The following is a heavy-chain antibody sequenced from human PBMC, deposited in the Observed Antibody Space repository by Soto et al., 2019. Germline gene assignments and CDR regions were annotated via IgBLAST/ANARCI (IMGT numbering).Heavy chain of an antibody. CDR2: INDSGSS. Sequence: QVQLQQWGAGLLKPSETLSLTCAVYGGSFSGYYWSWIRQPPGKGLEWIGEINDSGSSNYNPSLKSRVTISVDTPKNQFSPKLSSVTAADTAVFYCARGSLLWFGELSRRGGYYYYMDVWGKGTMVTVSS. V-gene: IGHV4-34*01. CDR3: ARGSLLWFGELSRRGGYYYYMDV. J-gene: IGHJ6*03. CDR1: GGSFSGYY. D-gene: IGHD3-10*01.